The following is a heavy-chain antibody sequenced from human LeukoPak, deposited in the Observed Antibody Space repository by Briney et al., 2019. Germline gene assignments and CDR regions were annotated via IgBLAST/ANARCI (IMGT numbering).Heavy chain of an antibody. CDR1: GYTFTNYA. CDR3: AREGSSAFGVVTPYYYYYYMDV. Sequence: WASVKVSCKASGYTFTNYAMHWVRQAPGQRLEWMGWINGANGNTKYSQELQGRVSITRDTSARTAYMELSSLRSEDMAVYYCAREGSSAFGVVTPYYYYYYMDVWGKGTTVTVSS. D-gene: IGHD3-3*01. V-gene: IGHV1-3*03. CDR2: INGANGNT. J-gene: IGHJ6*03.